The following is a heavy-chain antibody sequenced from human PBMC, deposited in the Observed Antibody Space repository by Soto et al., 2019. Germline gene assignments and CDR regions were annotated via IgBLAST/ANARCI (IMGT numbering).Heavy chain of an antibody. CDR3: AKDDSGAADI. J-gene: IGHJ3*02. CDR1: GDSISTYS. Sequence: SETPSLTCTVSGDSISTYSWNWIRQPAGKGLEWIGRVDTTGGTNYIASLKSRVTMSVDTSRNQFSLNLRFVTAADTAVYFCAKDDSGAADIWGQGTMVTVSS. D-gene: IGHD3-16*01. CDR2: VDTTGGT. V-gene: IGHV4-4*07.